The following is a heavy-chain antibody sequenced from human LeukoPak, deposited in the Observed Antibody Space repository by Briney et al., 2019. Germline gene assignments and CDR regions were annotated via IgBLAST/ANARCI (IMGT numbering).Heavy chain of an antibody. J-gene: IGHJ4*02. V-gene: IGHV1-18*01. CDR3: ARGMDSSSYYSIYSTFDF. Sequence: ASVKVSCKASGYTFTSYGITWVRQAPGQGLEWMGWIGAYNGNTNYAQKLQGRVTMTTDTSTSTAYMELRSLTSDDTAVYYCARGMDSSSYYSIYSTFDFWGQGTLVTVSS. D-gene: IGHD3-22*01. CDR1: GYTFTSYG. CDR2: IGAYNGNT.